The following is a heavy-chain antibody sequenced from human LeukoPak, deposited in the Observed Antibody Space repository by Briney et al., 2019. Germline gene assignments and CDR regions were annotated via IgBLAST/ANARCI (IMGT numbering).Heavy chain of an antibody. V-gene: IGHV3-74*01. J-gene: IGHJ4*02. CDR2: INSDGSST. D-gene: IGHD5-12*01. CDR1: GFTFSSYW. CDR3: ARDGGYSGYVHFDY. Sequence: GGSLRLSCAASGFTFSSYWMHWVRQAPGKGLVWVSRINSDGSSTSYADSVKDRFTISRDNAKNTLYLQMNSLRAEDTAVYYCARDGGYSGYVHFDYWGQGTLVTVSS.